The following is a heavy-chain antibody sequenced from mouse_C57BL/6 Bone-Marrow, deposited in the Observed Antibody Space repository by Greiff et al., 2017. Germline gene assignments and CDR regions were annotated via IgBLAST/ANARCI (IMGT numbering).Heavy chain of an antibody. Sequence: VQLQQSGAELARPGASVKLSCKASGYTFTSYGISWVKQRTGQGLEWIGEIYPRSGNTYYNEKFKGKATLTADKSSSTAYMVLRSLTSEDSAVYFCARYYVYALDYWGQGTSVTVSS. CDR2: IYPRSGNT. CDR1: GYTFTSYG. D-gene: IGHD1-1*01. V-gene: IGHV1-81*01. CDR3: ARYYVYALDY. J-gene: IGHJ4*01.